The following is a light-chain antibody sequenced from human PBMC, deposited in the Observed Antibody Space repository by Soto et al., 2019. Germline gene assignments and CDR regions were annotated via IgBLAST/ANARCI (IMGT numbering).Light chain of an antibody. Sequence: QSVLTQPASVSGSPGQSITISCTGTSSDVGGYNYVSWYQQHPGKAPKLMIYEVSNRPSGVSNRFSGSKSGNTASLTISGLQAEDEADYYCSSYAGSSTFEVFGGGTKLTVL. CDR2: EVS. J-gene: IGLJ2*01. CDR3: SSYAGSSTFEV. V-gene: IGLV2-14*01. CDR1: SSDVGGYNY.